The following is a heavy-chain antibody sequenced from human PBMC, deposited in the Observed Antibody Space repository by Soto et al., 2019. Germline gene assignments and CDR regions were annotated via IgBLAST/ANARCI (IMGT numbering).Heavy chain of an antibody. D-gene: IGHD2-21*02. V-gene: IGHV1-2*06. CDR2: INPNSGGT. CDR1: GYIFTDYY. Sequence: ASVKVSCKASGYIFTDYYMHWVRQAPGQELGWMGRINPNSGGTNYAQKFQGRVTITRDTSASTAYMELSSLRSEDTAVYYCARSIVEVTAADYWSQGTLVTVSS. CDR3: ARSIVEVTAADY. J-gene: IGHJ4*02.